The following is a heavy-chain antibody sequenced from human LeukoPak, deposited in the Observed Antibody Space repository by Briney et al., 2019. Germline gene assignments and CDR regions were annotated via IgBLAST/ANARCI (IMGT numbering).Heavy chain of an antibody. Sequence: ASVKVSCKASGYTFTSYDINWVRQATGQGLEWMGGFDPEDGETIYAQKFQGRVTMTEDTSTDTAYMELSSLRSEDTAVYYCARKYSSSWSYAFDIWGQGTMVTVSS. CDR2: FDPEDGET. D-gene: IGHD6-13*01. J-gene: IGHJ3*02. V-gene: IGHV1-24*01. CDR1: GYTFTSYD. CDR3: ARKYSSSWSYAFDI.